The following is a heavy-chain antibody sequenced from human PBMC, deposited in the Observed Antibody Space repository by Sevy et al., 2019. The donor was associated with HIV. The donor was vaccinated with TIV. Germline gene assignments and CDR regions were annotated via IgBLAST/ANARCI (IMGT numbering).Heavy chain of an antibody. Sequence: GGSLRLSCAASGFTFSNAWMSWVRQAPGKGLEWVGRIKGKIYDGTIDYAAPVKGRFSISRDDSKNTLYLQMNSLKTEDTAGYYCATASWSQEDYYNYWGQGTLVTVSS. J-gene: IGHJ4*02. V-gene: IGHV3-15*01. D-gene: IGHD6-13*01. CDR1: GFTFSNAW. CDR3: ATASWSQEDYYNY. CDR2: IKGKIYDGTI.